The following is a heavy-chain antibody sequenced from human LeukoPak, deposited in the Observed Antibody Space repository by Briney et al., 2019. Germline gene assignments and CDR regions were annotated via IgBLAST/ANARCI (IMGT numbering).Heavy chain of an antibody. V-gene: IGHV3-23*01. CDR1: GFTFSTYA. J-gene: IGHJ4*02. D-gene: IGHD3-3*01. CDR2: IGDSGANA. Sequence: GGSLRLSCAVSGFTFSTYAMSWVRQAPGKGLEWVSGIGDSGANAYYVDSVKGRCTISRDNSRNTLFLQMNSLRAEDTALYFCAKADDFWSDFDYWGQGTLVTVSS. CDR3: AKADDFWSDFDY.